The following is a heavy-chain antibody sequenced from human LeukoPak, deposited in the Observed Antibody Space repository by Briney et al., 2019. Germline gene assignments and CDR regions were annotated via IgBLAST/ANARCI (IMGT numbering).Heavy chain of an antibody. CDR3: ARESPPQYSYDSSSYLGPMDAFDI. Sequence: SGGSLRLSCAASGFTFSSYEMNWVRQAPGKGLDWVSYISSSGNTIYYADSVKGRFTISGDNAKNSLYLQMNSLRAEDTAVYYCARESPPQYSYDSSSYLGPMDAFDIWGQGTMVTVSS. V-gene: IGHV3-48*03. D-gene: IGHD3-22*01. CDR1: GFTFSSYE. CDR2: ISSSGNTI. J-gene: IGHJ3*02.